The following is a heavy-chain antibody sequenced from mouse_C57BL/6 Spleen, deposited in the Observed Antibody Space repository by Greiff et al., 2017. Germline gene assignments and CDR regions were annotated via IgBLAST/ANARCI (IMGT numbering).Heavy chain of an antibody. Sequence: VQLQQSGAELMKPGASVKLSCKATGYTFTGYWIEWVKQRPGHGLEWIGEILPGSGSTNYNAKFKGKATFTADPSSNTAYMQLSGLTTEDSAIYYCAKASSTTVVAFDYWGQGTTLTVSS. V-gene: IGHV1-9*01. CDR1: GYTFTGYW. D-gene: IGHD1-1*01. J-gene: IGHJ2*01. CDR3: AKASSTTVVAFDY. CDR2: ILPGSGST.